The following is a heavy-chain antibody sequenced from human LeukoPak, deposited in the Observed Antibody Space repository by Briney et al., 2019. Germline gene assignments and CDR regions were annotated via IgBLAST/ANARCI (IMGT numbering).Heavy chain of an antibody. Sequence: GGSLRLSCVASGFTFSSYWMHWVRQAPGKGLVWVSRINSDGSSTSYADSVKGRFTISRDNAKNTLYLQMNSLRAEDTAAYYCASSGYSEEYYFDYWGQGTLVTVSS. D-gene: IGHD5-18*01. J-gene: IGHJ4*02. CDR3: ASSGYSEEYYFDY. V-gene: IGHV3-74*01. CDR2: INSDGSST. CDR1: GFTFSSYW.